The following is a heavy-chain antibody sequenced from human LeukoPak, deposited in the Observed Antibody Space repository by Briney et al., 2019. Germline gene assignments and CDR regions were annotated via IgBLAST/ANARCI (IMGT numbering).Heavy chain of an antibody. J-gene: IGHJ4*02. V-gene: IGHV4-59*01. CDR1: GGSISSYY. D-gene: IGHD6-13*01. CDR3: ARGKGSSWYAPPGKPSPFDY. CDR2: IYYSGST. Sequence: SETLSLTCTVSGGSISSYYWSWIRQPPGKGLEWIGYIYYSGSTNYNPSLKSRVTISVDTSKNQFSLKLSSVTAADTAVYYCARGKGSSWYAPPGKPSPFDYWGQGTLVTVSS.